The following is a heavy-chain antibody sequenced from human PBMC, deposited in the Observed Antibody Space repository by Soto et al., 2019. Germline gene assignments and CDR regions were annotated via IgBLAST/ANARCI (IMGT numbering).Heavy chain of an antibody. Sequence: NPGGSLRLSCAASGFTFSDYYMSWIRQAPGKGLEWVSYISSSGGIIYYADSVKGRFTISRDNAKNSLYLQMNSLRAADTAVYYSARGRYDSVWYFDYWGQGTLVTVSS. CDR2: ISSSGGII. J-gene: IGHJ4*02. V-gene: IGHV3-11*01. CDR1: GFTFSDYY. CDR3: ARGRYDSVWYFDY. D-gene: IGHD6-19*01.